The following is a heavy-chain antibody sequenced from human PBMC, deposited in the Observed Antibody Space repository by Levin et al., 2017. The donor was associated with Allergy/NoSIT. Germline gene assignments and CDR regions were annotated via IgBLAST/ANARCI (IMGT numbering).Heavy chain of an antibody. Sequence: GGSLRLSCAASGFTFKNYGMNWVRQAPGKGLEWVSGISGNGGTTYYADSVKGRFTISRDNAKNSLNLQVNSLRAEDTALYHWARDTSYGSFDCGGQGTLVTVSS. CDR2: ISGNGGTT. D-gene: IGHD4-17*01. CDR3: ARDTSYGSFDC. V-gene: IGHV3-20*01. J-gene: IGHJ4*02. CDR1: GFTFKNYG.